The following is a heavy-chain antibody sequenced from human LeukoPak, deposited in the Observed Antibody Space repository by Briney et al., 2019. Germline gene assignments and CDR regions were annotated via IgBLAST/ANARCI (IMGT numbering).Heavy chain of an antibody. CDR1: GSTFSYYE. Sequence: PGGSLRLSCAASGSTFSYYEMNWVRQAPGKGLEWFSYISNIFATIYYADSVKGPFTISRDNAKSSLFLQMNSLRAEDTGVYYCARATFSSSGHSYWGQGTLVTVSS. V-gene: IGHV3-48*03. J-gene: IGHJ4*02. D-gene: IGHD6-13*01. CDR3: ARATFSSSGHSY. CDR2: ISNIFATI.